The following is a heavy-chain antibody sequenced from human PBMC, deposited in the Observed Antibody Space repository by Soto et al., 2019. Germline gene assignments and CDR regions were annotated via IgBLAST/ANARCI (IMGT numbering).Heavy chain of an antibody. CDR1: GFAFSSYS. J-gene: IGHJ3*02. D-gene: IGHD2-21*02. V-gene: IGHV3-48*02. CDR3: ARDPTAYCGGDCYSGDI. CDR2: ISSGSSSI. Sequence: PGGSLRLSCAASGFAFSSYSMNWVRQAPGKGLEWVSYISSGSSSIYYADSVKGRFTISRDNAKNSLYLQMNSLRDEDTAVYYCARDPTAYCGGDCYSGDIWGQGTMVTVSS.